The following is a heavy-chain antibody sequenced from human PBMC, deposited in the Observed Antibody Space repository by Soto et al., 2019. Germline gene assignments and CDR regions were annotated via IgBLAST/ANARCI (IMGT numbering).Heavy chain of an antibody. CDR1: GFTFSSYS. J-gene: IGHJ6*02. D-gene: IGHD3-3*01. CDR2: ISSSSYI. CDR3: ARASVRFLEWLSAHGYGMDV. V-gene: IGHV3-21*01. Sequence: GGSLRLSCAASGFTFSSYSMNWVRQAPGKGLEWVSSISSSSYIYYADSVKGRFTISRDNAKNSLYLQMNSLRAEDTAVYYCARASVRFLEWLSAHGYGMDVWGQGTTVTVSS.